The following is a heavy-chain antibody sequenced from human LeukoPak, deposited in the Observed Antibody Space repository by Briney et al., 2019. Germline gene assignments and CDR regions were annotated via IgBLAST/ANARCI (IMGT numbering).Heavy chain of an antibody. D-gene: IGHD3-22*01. Sequence: SQTLSLTCTVSGGSISSGDYYWSWIRQPPGKGLEWIGYIYYSGSTYYNPSLKSRVTISVDTSKNQFSLKLSSVTAADTAVYYCARGRFEDYYGSSGDEWYFDYWGQGTLVTVSS. CDR1: GGSISSGDYY. V-gene: IGHV4-30-4*01. CDR2: IYYSGST. J-gene: IGHJ4*02. CDR3: ARGRFEDYYGSSGDEWYFDY.